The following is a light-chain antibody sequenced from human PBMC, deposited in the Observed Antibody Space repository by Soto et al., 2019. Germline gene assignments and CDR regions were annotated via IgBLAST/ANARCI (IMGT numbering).Light chain of an antibody. CDR2: ASS. V-gene: IGKV1-9*01. CDR3: QQLHTYPLT. CDR1: QAINNY. Sequence: DIHLTHSPSFLSSGVGDRVIITRRASQAINNYLAWYQQKPGGPPKLLIYASSTLHGVTSRFSGDGSGTEFTLTIRRLQTEDFATYVCQQLHTYPLTFGGGTKVDIK. J-gene: IGKJ4*01.